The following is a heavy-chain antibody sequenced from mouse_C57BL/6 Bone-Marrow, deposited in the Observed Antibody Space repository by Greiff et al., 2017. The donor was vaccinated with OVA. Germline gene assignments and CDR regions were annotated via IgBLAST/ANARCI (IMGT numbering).Heavy chain of an antibody. Sequence: EVQGVESGAELVRPGASVKLSCTASGFNIKDDYMHWVKQRPEQGLEWIGWIDPENGDTEYASKFQGKATITADTSSNTAYLQLSSLTSEDTAVYYCTPMITTGYYYAMDYWGQGTSVTVSS. CDR3: TPMITTGYYYAMDY. CDR1: GFNIKDDY. D-gene: IGHD2-4*01. J-gene: IGHJ4*01. V-gene: IGHV14-4*01. CDR2: IDPENGDT.